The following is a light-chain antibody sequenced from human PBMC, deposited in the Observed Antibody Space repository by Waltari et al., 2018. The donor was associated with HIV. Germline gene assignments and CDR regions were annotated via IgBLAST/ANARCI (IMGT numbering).Light chain of an antibody. CDR3: AVWDNSLSAQV. Sequence: SVLTQSPSISGTPGQRVAISCSVSSSNIGNNNDSWYQQVPGTTPKLLLFWNNQRPSGVSDRFSGSVSGTSASLAISGLRSDDEANYYCAVWDNSLSAQVFGGGTTLTVL. CDR2: WNN. J-gene: IGLJ3*02. V-gene: IGLV1-47*01. CDR1: SSNIGNNN.